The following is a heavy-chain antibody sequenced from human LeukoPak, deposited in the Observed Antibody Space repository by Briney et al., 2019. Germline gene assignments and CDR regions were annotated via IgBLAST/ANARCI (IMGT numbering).Heavy chain of an antibody. D-gene: IGHD6-6*01. CDR2: IYYSGST. CDR1: GGSISSYY. V-gene: IGHV4-39*07. CDR3: ARVSISDSSSSSFLFDYYYMDV. J-gene: IGHJ6*03. Sequence: PSETLSLTCTVSGGSISSYYWSWIRQPPGKGLEWIGSIYYSGSTYYNPSLKSRVTISVDTSKNQFSLKLSSVTAADTAVYYCARVSISDSSSSSFLFDYYYMDVWGKGTTVTVSS.